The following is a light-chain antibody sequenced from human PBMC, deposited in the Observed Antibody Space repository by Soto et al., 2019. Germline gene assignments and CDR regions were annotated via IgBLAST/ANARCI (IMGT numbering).Light chain of an antibody. CDR2: GAS. Sequence: EIVMTQSPATLSVSPVERATLSCRASQRVSSNLAWYQQKPGQAPRLLIYGASSMATGIPDRVSGSGSGTDFTLTISRLEPEDFAVYYCQQYGSSPRTVGQGTRLENK. J-gene: IGKJ5*01. V-gene: IGKV3-20*01. CDR1: QRVSSN. CDR3: QQYGSSPRT.